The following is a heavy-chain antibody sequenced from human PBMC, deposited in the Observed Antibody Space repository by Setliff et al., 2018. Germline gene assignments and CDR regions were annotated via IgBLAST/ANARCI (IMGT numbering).Heavy chain of an antibody. Sequence: PSETLSLTCTVSGGSVSNSGFFWGWLRQAPGKGLEWIGNIYDSGSTYYNPSLKSRVTISVDTSQNQFSLKLSSATAADTAIYYCARIKDEYFQNWGQGSLVTVSS. CDR2: IYDSGST. V-gene: IGHV4-39*01. CDR1: GGSVSNSGFF. J-gene: IGHJ1*01. CDR3: ARIKDEYFQN.